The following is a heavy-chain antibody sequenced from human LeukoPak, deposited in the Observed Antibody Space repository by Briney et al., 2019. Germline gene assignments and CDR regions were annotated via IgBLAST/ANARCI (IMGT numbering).Heavy chain of an antibody. CDR2: IYPGDSDT. V-gene: IGHV5-51*01. CDR3: ARTHYDSSGHREYFDY. D-gene: IGHD3-22*01. CDR1: GYSFTSYW. Sequence: PGESLKISCKGSGYSFTSYWIGWVRQMPGKGLEWMGIIYPGDSDTRYSPSFQGQVTISADKSISTAYLQWSSLKASDTAMYYCARTHYDSSGHREYFDYWGQGTLVTVSS. J-gene: IGHJ4*02.